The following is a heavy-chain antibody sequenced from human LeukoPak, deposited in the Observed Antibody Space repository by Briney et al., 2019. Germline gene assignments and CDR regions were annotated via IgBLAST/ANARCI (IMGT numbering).Heavy chain of an antibody. CDR1: GFTFSSYA. Sequence: GSLRLSCAASGFTFSSYAMSWVRQAPGKGLEWVSAISGSGGSTYYADSVKGRFTISRDNSKNTLYLQMNSLRAEDTAVYYCAKGSTVRDAFDIWGQGTMVTVSS. J-gene: IGHJ3*02. CDR3: AKGSTVRDAFDI. CDR2: ISGSGGST. V-gene: IGHV3-23*01. D-gene: IGHD4-17*01.